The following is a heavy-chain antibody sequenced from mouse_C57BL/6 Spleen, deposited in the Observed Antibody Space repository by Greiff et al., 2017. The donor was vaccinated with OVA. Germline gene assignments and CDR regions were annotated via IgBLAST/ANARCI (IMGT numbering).Heavy chain of an antibody. V-gene: IGHV1-15*01. CDR2: IDPATGGT. D-gene: IGHD1-1*01. Sequence: VQLQQSGAELVRPGASVTLSCKASGYTFTDYEMHWVKQTPVHGLEWIGAIDPATGGTAYNQKFKGKAILTADKSSSTAYMVLRSLTSEDSAVDYCTGRRVVRPYFDYWGQGTTLTVSS. CDR1: GYTFTDYE. J-gene: IGHJ2*01. CDR3: TGRRVVRPYFDY.